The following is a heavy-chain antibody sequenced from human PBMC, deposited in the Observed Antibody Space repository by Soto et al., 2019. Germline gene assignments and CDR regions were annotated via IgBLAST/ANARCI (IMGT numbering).Heavy chain of an antibody. Sequence: SETLSLTFTVSGASVSSATYYWNCIRQPPGKPLEWIGYVYYSGSTSYNASLTSRVAISLDTPNNQISLKLKSVTAADTALHYCARSGHSFGGVVWGQGILVTVPS. CDR3: ARSGHSFGGVV. V-gene: IGHV4-61*01. D-gene: IGHD3-16*01. CDR2: VYYSGST. J-gene: IGHJ4*02. CDR1: GASVSSATYY.